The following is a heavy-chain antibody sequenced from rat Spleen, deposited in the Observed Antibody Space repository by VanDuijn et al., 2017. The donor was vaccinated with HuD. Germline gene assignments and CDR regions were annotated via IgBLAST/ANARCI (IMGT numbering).Heavy chain of an antibody. CDR3: ARDAGILRY. CDR1: GFSLTRYH. D-gene: IGHD1-6*01. Sequence: QVQLKESGPGLVQPSQTLSLTCTVSGFSLTRYHVTWVRQPPGKGLEWMGVIWTGGSTSHNSLLKSRLSISRDISKSQVFLRMNSLQTEDTATYYCARDAGILRYWGQGVMVTVSS. CDR2: IWTGGST. V-gene: IGHV2-43*01. J-gene: IGHJ2*01.